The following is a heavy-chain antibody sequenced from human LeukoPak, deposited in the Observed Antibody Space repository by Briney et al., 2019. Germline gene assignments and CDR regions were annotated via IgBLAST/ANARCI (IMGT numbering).Heavy chain of an antibody. CDR2: IGTAGDT. CDR1: GFTFSSYD. CDR3: ARAGPKTGTYDY. V-gene: IGHV3-13*01. Sequence: PGGSLRLSFAASGFTFSSYDMHWVRQATGKGLEWVSAIGTAGDTYYPGSVKGRFTISRENAKNSLYLQMNSLRAGDTAVYYCARAGPKTGTYDYWGQGTLVTVSS. D-gene: IGHD1/OR15-1a*01. J-gene: IGHJ4*02.